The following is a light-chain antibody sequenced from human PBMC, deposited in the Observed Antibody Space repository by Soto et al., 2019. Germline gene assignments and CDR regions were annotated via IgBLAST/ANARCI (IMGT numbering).Light chain of an antibody. J-gene: IGLJ2*01. CDR2: DVS. CDR1: SSDVGGYDF. CDR3: SSYAGSNNFVV. Sequence: ALTQPASVSGSPGQSITISCTGTSSDVGGYDFVSWYQHHPGKAPRLMIYDVSHRPSGVSDRFSASKSGNTASLTISGLLAEDEADYYCSSYAGSNNFVVFGGGTKLTVL. V-gene: IGLV2-14*03.